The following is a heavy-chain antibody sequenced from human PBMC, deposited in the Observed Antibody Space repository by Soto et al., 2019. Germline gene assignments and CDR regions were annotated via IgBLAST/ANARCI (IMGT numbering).Heavy chain of an antibody. CDR3: TSLYFCCYCYLDGGHTFDY. V-gene: IGHV4-34*01. J-gene: IGHJ4*02. Sequence: PSETLSLTCAVYGGSFSGYYWSWIRQPPGKGLEWIGEINHSGSTNYNPSLKSRVTISVDTSKNQFSLKLTSVTAADTAVYYCTSLYFCCYCYLDGGHTFDYWGQGTLVTVSS. CDR1: GGSFSGYY. CDR2: INHSGST. D-gene: IGHD2-21*02.